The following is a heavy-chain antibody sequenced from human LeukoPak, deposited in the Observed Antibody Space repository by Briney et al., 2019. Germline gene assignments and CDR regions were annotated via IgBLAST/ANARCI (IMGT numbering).Heavy chain of an antibody. J-gene: IGHJ4*02. CDR3: ARWATRAFDY. V-gene: IGHV3-64*01. CDR2: ISSNGGST. Sequence: QSGGSLRLSCTASGFTFSSYAMHWVRQAPGKGLEYVSAISSNGGSTYYANSVKGRFTISRDNSKNTLYLQMGSLRAEDMAVYYCARWATRAFDYWGQGTLVTVSS. D-gene: IGHD5-12*01. CDR1: GFTFSSYA.